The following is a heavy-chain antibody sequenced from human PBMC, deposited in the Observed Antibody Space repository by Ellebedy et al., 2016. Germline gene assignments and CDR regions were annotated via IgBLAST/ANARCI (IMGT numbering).Heavy chain of an antibody. CDR3: AREANYYGSGFPIDY. D-gene: IGHD3-10*01. V-gene: IGHV3-48*01. Sequence: GGSLRLSCAASGFTFSSYSMNWVRQAPGKGLEWVSYISSSSSTIYYADSVKGRFTISRDNAKNSLYLQMNSLRAEDTAVYYCAREANYYGSGFPIDYWGQGTLVTVSS. CDR1: GFTFSSYS. J-gene: IGHJ4*02. CDR2: ISSSSSTI.